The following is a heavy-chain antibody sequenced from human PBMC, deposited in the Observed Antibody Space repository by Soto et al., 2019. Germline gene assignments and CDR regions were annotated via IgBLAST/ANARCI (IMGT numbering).Heavy chain of an antibody. CDR2: ISYDGSNK. J-gene: IGHJ6*02. CDR3: ARGTSYYDFWSGYLPYGMDV. V-gene: IGHV3-30-3*01. Sequence: PGGSLRLSRAASGFTFSSYAMHWVRQAPGKGLEWVAVISYDGSNKYYADSVKGRFTISRDNSKNTLYLQMNSLRAEDTAVYYCARGTSYYDFWSGYLPYGMDVWGQGTTVTVSS. CDR1: GFTFSSYA. D-gene: IGHD3-3*01.